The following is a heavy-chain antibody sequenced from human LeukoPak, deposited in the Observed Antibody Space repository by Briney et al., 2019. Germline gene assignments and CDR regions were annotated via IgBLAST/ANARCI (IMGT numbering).Heavy chain of an antibody. CDR1: GFTFSSYA. V-gene: IGHV3-23*01. CDR2: ITDSSGST. J-gene: IGHJ5*02. Sequence: GGSLRLSCAASGFTFSSYAMSWVRQAPGKGLEWVSGITDSSGSTYYTDSVKGRFTISRDNSKNTLYLQMNSLRGEDTAVYYCAKVGHSSSFHWLDPWGQGTLVTVSS. D-gene: IGHD6-6*01. CDR3: AKVGHSSSFHWLDP.